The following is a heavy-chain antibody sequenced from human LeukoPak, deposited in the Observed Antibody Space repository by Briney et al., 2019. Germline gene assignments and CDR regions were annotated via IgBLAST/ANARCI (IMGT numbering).Heavy chain of an antibody. J-gene: IGHJ4*02. V-gene: IGHV4-4*07. CDR2: IYTSGST. D-gene: IGHD5-18*01. CDR3: ARDLVQYSYGYPRDY. Sequence: SETLSLTCTVSGGSISSYYWSWIRQPAGKGLEWIGRIYTSGSTNYNTSLKSRVTISVDTSKNQFSLKLSSVTAADTAVYYCARDLVQYSYGYPRDYWGQGTLVTVSS. CDR1: GGSISSYY.